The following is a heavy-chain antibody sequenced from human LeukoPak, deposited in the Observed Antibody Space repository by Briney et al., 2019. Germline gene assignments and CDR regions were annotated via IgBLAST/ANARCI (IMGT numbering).Heavy chain of an antibody. CDR2: IIPIFGTA. V-gene: IGHV1-69*06. CDR3: ATGMIVVASDAFDI. Sequence: GAAVKFSCKASGGPFSHYSLSRVRQAPGQGLEWMGRIIPIFGTANYAQKLQGRVTITGDKSPSTAYMELRSLRSEDTDVYYCATGMIVVASDAFDIWGQGKMVTVSS. CDR1: GGPFSHYS. D-gene: IGHD3-22*01. J-gene: IGHJ3*02.